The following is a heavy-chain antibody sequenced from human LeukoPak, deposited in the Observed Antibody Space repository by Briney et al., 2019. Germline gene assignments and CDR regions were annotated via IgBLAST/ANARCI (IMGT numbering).Heavy chain of an antibody. Sequence: ASVTVSFTVSGYTLTQLSMHWVRQAPGKGLEWMGGFDPEDGETIYAQKFQGRVTMTEDTSTDTAYMEPSSLRSEDTAVYYCATDGIAAACIRDYYYYMDVWGKGTTVTVSS. CDR2: FDPEDGET. CDR1: GYTLTQLS. J-gene: IGHJ6*03. CDR3: ATDGIAAACIRDYYYYMDV. D-gene: IGHD6-13*01. V-gene: IGHV1-24*01.